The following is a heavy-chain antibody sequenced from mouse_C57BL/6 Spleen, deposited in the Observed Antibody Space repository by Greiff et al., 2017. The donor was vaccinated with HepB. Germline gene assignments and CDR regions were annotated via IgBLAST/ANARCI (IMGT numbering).Heavy chain of an antibody. CDR1: GFTFTDYY. D-gene: IGHD1-1*01. CDR2: IRNKANGYTT. V-gene: IGHV7-3*01. Sequence: VQLQQSGGGLVQPGGSLSLSCAASGFTFTDYYMSWVRQSPGKALEWLGFIRNKANGYTTEYSASVKGRFTISRDNSQSILYLQMNALRAEDSATYYCARDYYGSSHWYFDVWGTGTTVTVSS. CDR3: ARDYYGSSHWYFDV. J-gene: IGHJ1*03.